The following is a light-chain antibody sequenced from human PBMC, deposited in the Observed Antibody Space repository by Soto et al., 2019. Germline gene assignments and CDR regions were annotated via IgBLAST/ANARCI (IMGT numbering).Light chain of an antibody. CDR1: SGSVSTGYY. CDR3: VLYMGSGIWV. V-gene: IGLV8-61*01. Sequence: QTVVTQEPSFSVSPGRTVTLTCGLGSGSVSTGYYPSWYQQTPGQAPRTLIYSTNTRSSGVPDRFSGSILGNRAALTITGAQADDESDYSCVLYMGSGIWVFGGGTQLTVL. CDR2: STN. J-gene: IGLJ3*02.